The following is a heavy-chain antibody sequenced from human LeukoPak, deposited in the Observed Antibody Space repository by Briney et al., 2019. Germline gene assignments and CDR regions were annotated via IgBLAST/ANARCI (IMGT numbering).Heavy chain of an antibody. D-gene: IGHD3-3*01. CDR1: GFIFSSYE. CDR2: ISSSGSTI. Sequence: PGGSLRLSCAASGFIFSSYEMNWVRQAPGKGLEWVSYISSSGSTIDYADSVKGRFTISRDNAKNSLYLQMNSLRAEDTAVYYCASTPYYDFWSGYLESDYWGQETLVTVSS. V-gene: IGHV3-48*03. CDR3: ASTPYYDFWSGYLESDY. J-gene: IGHJ4*02.